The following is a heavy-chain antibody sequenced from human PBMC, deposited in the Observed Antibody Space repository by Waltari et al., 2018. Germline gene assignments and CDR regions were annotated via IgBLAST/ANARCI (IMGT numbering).Heavy chain of an antibody. J-gene: IGHJ6*02. Sequence: EVQLVESGGGLVQPGGSLRLSCAASGFTFSSYWMHWVRQAPGKGLVWVSRINSEGSSTSYADSVKGRFTISRDNAKNTLYLQMNSLRAEDTAVYYCARDLSLWFGELSFDYGMDVWGQGTTVTVSS. D-gene: IGHD3-10*01. CDR3: ARDLSLWFGELSFDYGMDV. CDR2: INSEGSST. CDR1: GFTFSSYW. V-gene: IGHV3-74*01.